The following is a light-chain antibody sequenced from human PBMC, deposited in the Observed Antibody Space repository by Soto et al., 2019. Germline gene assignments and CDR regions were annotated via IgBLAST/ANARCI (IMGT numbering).Light chain of an antibody. CDR1: SSDVGSYNR. Sequence: QSVLTQPPSVSGSPGQSVTISCTGTSSDVGSYNRVAWYQQPPGTAPKLMIYEFSNRPSGVPDRFSGSKSGNTASLTISGLQAEDEADYYCNSYTSSDTYVFGTGTKVPVL. CDR2: EFS. V-gene: IGLV2-18*02. J-gene: IGLJ1*01. CDR3: NSYTSSDTYV.